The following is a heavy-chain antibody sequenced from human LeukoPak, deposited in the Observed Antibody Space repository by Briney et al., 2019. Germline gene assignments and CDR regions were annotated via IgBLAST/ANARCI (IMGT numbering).Heavy chain of an antibody. V-gene: IGHV4-38-2*02. J-gene: IGHJ6*03. CDR2: IYHSEST. CDR3: ARGPRDGYNYYYYYMDV. CDR1: GYSISSGYY. D-gene: IGHD5-24*01. Sequence: PSETLSLTCTVSGYSISSGYYWGWIRQPPGKGLEWIGSIYHSESTYYNPSLKSRVTISVDTSKNQFSLKLSSVTAADTAVYYCARGPRDGYNYYYYYMDVWGKGTTVTVSS.